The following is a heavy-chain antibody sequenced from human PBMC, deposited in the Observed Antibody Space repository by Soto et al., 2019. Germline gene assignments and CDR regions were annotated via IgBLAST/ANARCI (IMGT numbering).Heavy chain of an antibody. J-gene: IGHJ4*02. Sequence: EVQLVESGGGLVQPGRSLRLSCAASGFTFENYAMHWVRQAPGKGLECVSGLSWNSGSIGYADSVKGRFTISRDNDKKSLYLQMNDLTPDDTALYYCAQAKGLIATSHFDSWGQGTLVTVSS. D-gene: IGHD3-16*02. CDR3: AQAKGLIATSHFDS. CDR1: GFTFENYA. V-gene: IGHV3-9*01. CDR2: LSWNSGSI.